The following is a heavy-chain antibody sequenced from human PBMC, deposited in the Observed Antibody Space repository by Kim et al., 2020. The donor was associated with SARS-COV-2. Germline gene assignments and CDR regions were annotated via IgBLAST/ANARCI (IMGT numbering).Heavy chain of an antibody. Sequence: IYYADSVRGRFTISRDNDKNSLFLKTNSLRAEDTAVYYCARGPNYSPFDYWGQGTLVTVSS. CDR3: ARGPNYSPFDY. V-gene: IGHV3-48*03. D-gene: IGHD4-4*01. J-gene: IGHJ4*02. CDR2: I.